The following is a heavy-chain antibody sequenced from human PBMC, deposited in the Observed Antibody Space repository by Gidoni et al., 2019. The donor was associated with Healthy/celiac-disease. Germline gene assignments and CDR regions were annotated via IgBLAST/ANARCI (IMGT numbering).Heavy chain of an antibody. D-gene: IGHD5-12*01. CDR1: GYTLTSYY. Sequence: QVQLVQSGAEVKKPGASVKVSCKASGYTLTSYYMHWVRQAPGQGLEWMGIINPSGGSTSYAQKFQGRVTMTRDTSTSTVYMELSSLRSEDTAVYYCARTADGYNQRGWFDPWGQGTLVTVSS. CDR3: ARTADGYNQRGWFDP. J-gene: IGHJ5*02. V-gene: IGHV1-46*01. CDR2: INPSGGST.